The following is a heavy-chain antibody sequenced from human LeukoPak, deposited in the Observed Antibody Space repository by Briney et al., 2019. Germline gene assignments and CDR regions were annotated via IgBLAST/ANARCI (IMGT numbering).Heavy chain of an antibody. Sequence: ASVKVSCKASGGTFSSYAISWVRQAPGQGLEWMGGIIPIFGTANYAQKFQGRVTITADKSTSTAYMELSSLRSEDTAVYYCAGGGITMARGAPYNWFDPWGQGTLVTVSS. D-gene: IGHD3-10*01. CDR3: AGGGITMARGAPYNWFDP. J-gene: IGHJ5*02. CDR2: IIPIFGTA. CDR1: GGTFSSYA. V-gene: IGHV1-69*06.